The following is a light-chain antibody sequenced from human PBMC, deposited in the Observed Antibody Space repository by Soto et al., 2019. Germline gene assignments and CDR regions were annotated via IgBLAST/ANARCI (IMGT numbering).Light chain of an antibody. CDR3: QQYNNWPPIT. CDR2: GAS. V-gene: IGKV3-15*01. J-gene: IGKJ5*01. Sequence: EIVMTQSPATLSVSAGERATLFCRASQSVRSNLAWYQQKPGQAPRLLIFGASTRATDIPARFSGSGSGTEFTLTISSLQSEDFAIYYCQQYNNWPPITFSQGTRLEIK. CDR1: QSVRSN.